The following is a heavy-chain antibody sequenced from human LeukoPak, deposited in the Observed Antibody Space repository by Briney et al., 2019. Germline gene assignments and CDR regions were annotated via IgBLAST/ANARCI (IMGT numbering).Heavy chain of an antibody. Sequence: QPGGSLRLSCAVSGFTVSSNYMSWVRQAPGKGLEWLSVIYPGDNTYYLDSVKGRFTISRGNSKNTLYLQMNSLRVEDTAVYYCARVLVVTSSADYLDYWGQGTLVTVSS. CDR3: ARVLVVTSSADYLDY. CDR2: IYPGDNT. D-gene: IGHD2-2*01. V-gene: IGHV3-53*01. J-gene: IGHJ4*02. CDR1: GFTVSSNY.